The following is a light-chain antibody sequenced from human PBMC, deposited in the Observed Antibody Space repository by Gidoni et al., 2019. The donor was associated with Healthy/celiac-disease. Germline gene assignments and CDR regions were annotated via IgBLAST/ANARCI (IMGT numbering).Light chain of an antibody. V-gene: IGKV3-11*01. CDR3: QQRSNWPPG. Sequence: IVLTQSPATLSLSPGDRATLSCRASQSVSSYLAWYQQKPGQAPRPLIYDASNRATGIPARFSGSGSGTDFTLTISSLEPEDFAVYYCQQRSNWPPGFGGGTKVEIK. CDR2: DAS. CDR1: QSVSSY. J-gene: IGKJ4*02.